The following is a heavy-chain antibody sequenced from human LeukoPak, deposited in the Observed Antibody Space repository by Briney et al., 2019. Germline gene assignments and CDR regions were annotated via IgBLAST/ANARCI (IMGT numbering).Heavy chain of an antibody. J-gene: IGHJ6*03. CDR1: GFTVSSNY. CDR3: ARVQMGAAAFHYYYYMDV. V-gene: IGHV3-53*01. D-gene: IGHD6-13*01. Sequence: GGSLRLSCAASGFTVSSNYMSWVRQAPGKGLEWVSVIYSGGSTYYADSVKGRFTISRDNSKNTLYLQMNSLRAEDTAVYYCARVQMGAAAFHYYYYMDVWGKGTTVTVSS. CDR2: IYSGGST.